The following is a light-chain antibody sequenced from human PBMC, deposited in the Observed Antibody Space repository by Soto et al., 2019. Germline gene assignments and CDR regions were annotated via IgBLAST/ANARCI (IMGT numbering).Light chain of an antibody. CDR2: KAS. CDR3: QQYNSYSHLT. CDR1: QSIRNW. J-gene: IGKJ4*01. V-gene: IGKV1-5*03. Sequence: DIQMTQSPSTLSSSVGDRVTITCRASQSIRNWLAWYQQKPGKAPKLLIYKASSLESGVPSRFSGSGSVTEFTFTISSLQPDDFATYYCQQYNSYSHLTFGGGTKVEIK.